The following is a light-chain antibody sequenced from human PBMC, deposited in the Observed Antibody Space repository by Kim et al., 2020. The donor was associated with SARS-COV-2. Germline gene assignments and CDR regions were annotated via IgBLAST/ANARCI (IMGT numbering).Light chain of an antibody. CDR1: SLRYYH. Sequence: SVAVGQTVRITCQGDSLRYYHPSWYQQKPGQAPVLVFYGKNNRPSGIPDRFSGSSSSNTASLTITGSQAEDEADYFCSSRDSSCVVFGGGTQLTVL. CDR3: SSRDSSCVV. J-gene: IGLJ2*01. CDR2: GKN. V-gene: IGLV3-19*01.